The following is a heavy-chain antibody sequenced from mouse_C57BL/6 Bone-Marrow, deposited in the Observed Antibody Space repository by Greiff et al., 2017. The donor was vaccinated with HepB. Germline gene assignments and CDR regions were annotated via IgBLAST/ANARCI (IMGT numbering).Heavy chain of an antibody. D-gene: IGHD4-1*01. CDR1: GYTFTDYY. J-gene: IGHJ2*01. CDR3: ARREVTGDYFDY. V-gene: IGHV1-26*01. Sequence: VQLQQSGPELVKPGASVKISCKASGYTFTDYYMNWVKQSHGKSLEWIGDINPNNGGTSYNQKFKGKATLTVDKSSSTAYMELRSLTSEDSAVYYCARREVTGDYFDYWGQGTTLTVSS. CDR2: INPNNGGT.